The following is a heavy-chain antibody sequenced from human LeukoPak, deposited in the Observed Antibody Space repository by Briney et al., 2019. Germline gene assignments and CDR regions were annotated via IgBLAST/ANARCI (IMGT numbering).Heavy chain of an antibody. D-gene: IGHD3-22*01. Sequence: GGTLRLSCAASGFTFSSYGMSWVRQAPGKGLEWVSAISGSGGSTYYADSVKGRFTISRDNSKNTLYLQMNSLRAEDTAVYYCANLNYYDSNGHLGLDYWGQGTLVTVSS. J-gene: IGHJ4*02. CDR3: ANLNYYDSNGHLGLDY. CDR1: GFTFSSYG. CDR2: ISGSGGST. V-gene: IGHV3-23*01.